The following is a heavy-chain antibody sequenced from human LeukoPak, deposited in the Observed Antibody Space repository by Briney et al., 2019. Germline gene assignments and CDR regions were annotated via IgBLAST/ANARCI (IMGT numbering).Heavy chain of an antibody. Sequence: SETLSLTCTVSGGSISSYYWSWIRQPPGKGLEWIGYIYYSGSTNYIPSLKSRVTISVDTSKNQFSLKLSSVTAADTAVYYCARVRGSYGGGDFDYWGQGTLVTVSS. CDR2: IYYSGST. CDR3: ARVRGSYGGGDFDY. D-gene: IGHD1-26*01. J-gene: IGHJ4*02. V-gene: IGHV4-59*01. CDR1: GGSISSYY.